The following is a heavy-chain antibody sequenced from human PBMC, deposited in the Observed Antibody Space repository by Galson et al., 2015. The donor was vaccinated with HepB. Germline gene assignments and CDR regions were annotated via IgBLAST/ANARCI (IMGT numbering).Heavy chain of an antibody. J-gene: IGHJ4*02. D-gene: IGHD2-2*01. CDR3: VRLGFCTTTRCYFDY. CDR1: GFTFSNYI. V-gene: IGHV3-64D*06. Sequence: SLRLSCAASGFTFSNYIMHWVRQAPGRGLEHVSAVSSNGGSTSYADSVKGRLTISRDNSKNTLYLQMSGLRAEDTAVYYCVRLGFCTTTRCYFDYWGQGTLVTVSS. CDR2: VSSNGGST.